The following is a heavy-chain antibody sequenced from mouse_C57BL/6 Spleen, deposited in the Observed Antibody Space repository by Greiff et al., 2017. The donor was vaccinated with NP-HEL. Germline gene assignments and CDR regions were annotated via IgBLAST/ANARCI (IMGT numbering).Heavy chain of an antibody. CDR1: CYSITSGYY. V-gene: IGHV3-6*01. CDR2: ISYDGSN. Sequence: EVQLQESGPGLVKPSQSLSLTCSVTCYSITSGYYWNWIRQFPGNKLEWMGYISYDGSNNYNPSLKNRISITRDTSKNQFFLKLNSVTTEDTATYYCARGGYFDYWGQGTTLTVSS. CDR3: ARGGYFDY. J-gene: IGHJ2*01.